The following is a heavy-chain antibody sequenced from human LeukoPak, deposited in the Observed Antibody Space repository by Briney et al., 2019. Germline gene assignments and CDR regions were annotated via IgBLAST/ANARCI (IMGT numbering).Heavy chain of an antibody. D-gene: IGHD3-22*01. V-gene: IGHV3-30-3*01. Sequence: SGGSLRLSCAASGFTFSSYAMHWVRQAPGKGLEWVAVISYDGSNKYYADSVKGRFTISRDNSKNTLYLQMNSLRAEDTAVYYCARDFRAPPYYYDSSGPPGYWGQGTLVTVSS. J-gene: IGHJ4*02. CDR1: GFTFSSYA. CDR3: ARDFRAPPYYYDSSGPPGY. CDR2: ISYDGSNK.